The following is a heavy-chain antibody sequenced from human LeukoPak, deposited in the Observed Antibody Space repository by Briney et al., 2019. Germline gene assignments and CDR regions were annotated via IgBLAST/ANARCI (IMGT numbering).Heavy chain of an antibody. CDR3: ARPYSSGWHLFDY. D-gene: IGHD6-19*01. Sequence: GESLKISCKGSGYSFTNYWIGWVRQVPGKGLEWMGIIYPGDSDTRYSPPFQGQVTISADKSISTAYLQWSSLKASDTAMYYCARPYSSGWHLFDYWGQGTQVTVSS. J-gene: IGHJ4*02. CDR2: IYPGDSDT. CDR1: GYSFTNYW. V-gene: IGHV5-51*01.